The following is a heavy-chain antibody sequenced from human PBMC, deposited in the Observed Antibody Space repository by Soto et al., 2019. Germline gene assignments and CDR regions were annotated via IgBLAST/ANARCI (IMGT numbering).Heavy chain of an antibody. D-gene: IGHD2-8*01. CDR2: ISGSGGST. Sequence: GSLRLSCAASGFTFSSYAMSWVRQAPGKGLEWVSAISGSGGSTYYADSVKGRFTISRDNSKNTLYLQMNSLRAEDTAVYYCAKGYCTNGVCYSAYYYYGMDVWGQGTTVTVSS. CDR3: AKGYCTNGVCYSAYYYYGMDV. J-gene: IGHJ6*02. V-gene: IGHV3-23*01. CDR1: GFTFSSYA.